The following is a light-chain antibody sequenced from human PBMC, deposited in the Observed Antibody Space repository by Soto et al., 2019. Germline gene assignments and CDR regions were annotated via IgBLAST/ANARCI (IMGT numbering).Light chain of an antibody. CDR3: HRYGVAPYT. CDR1: QSVRSRY. Sequence: VVTQSPGTLSLSLGERATLSCRTSQSVRSRYLAWYQQKPGQAPTLLIYDASSRPGGIPDRFIGSGSRTDFPLNISRPGPEDLAEYYCHRYGVAPYTLGQRPKLQIK. J-gene: IGKJ2*01. V-gene: IGKV3-20*01. CDR2: DAS.